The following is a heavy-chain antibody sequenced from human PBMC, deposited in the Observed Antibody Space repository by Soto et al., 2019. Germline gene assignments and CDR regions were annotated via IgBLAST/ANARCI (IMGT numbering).Heavy chain of an antibody. CDR2: MNPNSGNT. CDR3: ARVRYSSSWYSYYYYMDV. CDR1: GYTFTSYD. D-gene: IGHD6-13*01. V-gene: IGHV1-8*01. J-gene: IGHJ6*03. Sequence: ASVKVSCKASGYTFTSYDINWVRQATGQGLEWMGWMNPNSGNTGYAQKFQGRVTMTRNTSISTAYMELSSLRSEDTAVYYCARVRYSSSWYSYYYYMDVWGKGTTVTVSS.